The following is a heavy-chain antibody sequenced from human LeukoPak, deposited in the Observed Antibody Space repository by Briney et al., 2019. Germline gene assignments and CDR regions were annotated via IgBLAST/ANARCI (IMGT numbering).Heavy chain of an antibody. V-gene: IGHV3-74*01. Sequence: PGGSLRLSCAASGFSISSYWMHWVRQVPGKGLVWVSRISPDGSTTGYADSVKGRFTASRDNARNTLYLQINSLRAEDSAVYYCTIDRTTITLFELWGQGTLVTVSS. CDR1: GFSISSYW. CDR3: TIDRTTITLFEL. D-gene: IGHD4-11*01. CDR2: ISPDGSTT. J-gene: IGHJ4*02.